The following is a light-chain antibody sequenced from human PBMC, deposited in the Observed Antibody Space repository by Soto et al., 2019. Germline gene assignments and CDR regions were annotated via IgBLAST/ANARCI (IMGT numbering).Light chain of an antibody. Sequence: EIVLTQSPGTLSLSPGERATLSCRASLSITSNFLAWYQQKPGQAPRLLLYDASNRATGIPDRVSGSGSGTDFSLTISRLEPEDFGVYYCQQYGSSVWTFGQGTRVEIK. J-gene: IGKJ1*01. CDR2: DAS. CDR3: QQYGSSVWT. V-gene: IGKV3-20*01. CDR1: LSITSNF.